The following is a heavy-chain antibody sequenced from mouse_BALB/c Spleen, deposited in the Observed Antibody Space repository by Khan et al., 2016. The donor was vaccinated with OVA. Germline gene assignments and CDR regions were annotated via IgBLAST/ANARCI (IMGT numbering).Heavy chain of an antibody. D-gene: IGHD4-1*01. CDR1: GYTFSSYW. V-gene: IGHV1-9*01. Sequence: QVQLQQPGAELMRPGASVKISCKASGYTFSSYWIEWVKQRPGHGLEWIAEILPGRGNSNYNEKFKGKATFTADTSSNIAYMQLNSLTSEDSAVYYCVRGAGTTYGMDYWGQGTSVTVSS. CDR3: VRGAGTTYGMDY. J-gene: IGHJ4*01. CDR2: ILPGRGNS.